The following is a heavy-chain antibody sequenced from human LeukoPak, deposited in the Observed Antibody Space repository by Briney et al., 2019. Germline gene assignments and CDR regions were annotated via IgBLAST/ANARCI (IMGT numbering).Heavy chain of an antibody. D-gene: IGHD2-2*01. CDR1: GYTFTSYY. CDR2: INPSGGST. CDR3: ARGLGYCSSTSCPPEGHWFDP. Sequence: EASVKVSCKASGYTFTSYYMHWVRQAPGQGLEWMGIINPSGGSTSYAQKFQGRVTMTRDTSTSTVCMELSSLRSEDTAVYYCARGLGYCSSTSCPPEGHWFDPWGQGTLVTVSS. J-gene: IGHJ5*02. V-gene: IGHV1-46*01.